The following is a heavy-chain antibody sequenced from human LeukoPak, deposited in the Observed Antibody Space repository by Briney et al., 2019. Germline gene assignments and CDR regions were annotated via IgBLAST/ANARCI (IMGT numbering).Heavy chain of an antibody. CDR3: ARPYCSAGSCFPNWLDP. CDR2: MNPKSGNA. J-gene: IGHJ5*02. V-gene: IGHV1-8*01. CDR1: GYTFSNYD. D-gene: IGHD2-15*01. Sequence: ASVKVSCKASGYTFSNYDINWVRQATGQGLEWMGWMNPKSGNAGYAQKFQGRVTMTRDTSRGTAYMELSSLGSEDTAVYYCARPYCSAGSCFPNWLDPWGQGTLVTVSS.